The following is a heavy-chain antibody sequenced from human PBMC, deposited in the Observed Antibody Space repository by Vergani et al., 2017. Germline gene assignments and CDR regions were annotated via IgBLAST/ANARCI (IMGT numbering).Heavy chain of an antibody. J-gene: IGHJ4*02. CDR3: AREFIMVLGPFDY. D-gene: IGHD3-10*01. Sequence: EVQLVESGGGLVQPGGSLRLSCAASGFTFSSYSMNWVRQAPGKGLEWVSYISSSSSTRYYADSVKGRFTISRYNAKNSLYLQMNSLRAEDTAVYYCAREFIMVLGPFDYWGQGTLVTVPS. CDR1: GFTFSSYS. V-gene: IGHV3-48*04. CDR2: ISSSSSTR.